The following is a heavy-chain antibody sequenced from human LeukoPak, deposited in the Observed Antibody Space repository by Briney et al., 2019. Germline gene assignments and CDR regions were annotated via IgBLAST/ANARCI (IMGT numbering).Heavy chain of an antibody. CDR1: GGTFSSYA. CDR3: ARGFRYVDYYGSGNYLWGYYGMDV. J-gene: IGHJ6*02. V-gene: IGHV1-69*04. D-gene: IGHD3-10*01. Sequence: SVKVSCKASGGTFSSYAISWVRQAPGQGLEWMGRIIPILGIANYAQKFQGRVTITADKSTSTAYMELSSLRSDDTAVYYCARGFRYVDYYGSGNYLWGYYGMDVWGQGTTVTVSS. CDR2: IIPILGIA.